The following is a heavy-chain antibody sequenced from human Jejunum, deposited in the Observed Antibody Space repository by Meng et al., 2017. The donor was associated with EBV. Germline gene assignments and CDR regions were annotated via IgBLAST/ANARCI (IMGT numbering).Heavy chain of an antibody. J-gene: IGHJ4*02. CDR3: ARGGGRPEY. Sequence: VDVESLGRGLLKPSRTLSLTCTVSGVSMVNFFWSWFRQPPGKGLEWIGYIYYSVSTNYNPSLKSRVTISVDTSKNQFSLSLSSVTAADTAVYYCARGGGRPEYWGQGILVTVSS. CDR2: IYYSVST. V-gene: IGHV4-59*01. CDR1: GVSMVNFF. D-gene: IGHD3-10*01.